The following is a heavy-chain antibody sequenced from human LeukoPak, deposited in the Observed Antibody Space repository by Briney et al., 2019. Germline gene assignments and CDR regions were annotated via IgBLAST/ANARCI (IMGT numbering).Heavy chain of an antibody. D-gene: IGHD6-19*01. CDR1: GYSFTSYW. Sequence: GESLKISCKGSGYSFTSYWISWVRQMPRKGLEWMGRIDPSDSYTNYSPSFQGHVTISADKSISTAYLQWSSLKASDTAMYYCAIHSSGSLDYWGQGTLVTVSS. CDR2: IDPSDSYT. CDR3: AIHSSGSLDY. V-gene: IGHV5-10-1*01. J-gene: IGHJ4*02.